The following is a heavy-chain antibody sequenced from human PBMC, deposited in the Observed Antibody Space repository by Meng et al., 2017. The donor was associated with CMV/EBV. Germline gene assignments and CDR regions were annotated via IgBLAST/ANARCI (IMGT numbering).Heavy chain of an antibody. Sequence: QVQLVQSGAEVKKPGAPGKVSCKAYGYTFTSYYMHWVRQAPGQGLEWMGIINPSGGSTNYADSVKGRFTISRDNAKNSLYLQMNSLRAEDTAVYYCARLGVVPAAIGYWGQGTLVTVSS. D-gene: IGHD2-2*01. V-gene: IGHV1-46*04. J-gene: IGHJ4*02. CDR1: GYTFTSYY. CDR2: INPSGGST. CDR3: ARLGVVPAAIGY.